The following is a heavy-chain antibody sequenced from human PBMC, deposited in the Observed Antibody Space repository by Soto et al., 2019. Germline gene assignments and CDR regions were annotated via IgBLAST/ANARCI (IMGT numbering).Heavy chain of an antibody. D-gene: IGHD5-18*01. J-gene: IGHJ4*02. V-gene: IGHV3-66*01. CDR1: GFYVSNYY. CDR3: ARDRRDGDTL. CDR2: IYRGGEI. Sequence: EVQVVASGGGLVQQGGSLRLSCAASGFYVSNYYMSWFRQAPGKGLEWVSVIYRGGEIYYADSVQGRFTTSSDISRNSLEPQMNSLRVDDTAGYYCARDRRDGDTLWGQGVVVTVSS.